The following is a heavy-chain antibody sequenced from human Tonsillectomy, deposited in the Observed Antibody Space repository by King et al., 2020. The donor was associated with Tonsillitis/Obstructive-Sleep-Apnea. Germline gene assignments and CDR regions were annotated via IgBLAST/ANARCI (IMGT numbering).Heavy chain of an antibody. Sequence: QLVQSGAEVKKPGASMKVSCKASGYTFSSYGIHWVRQAPGQRLEWMGWINAGNGNTKYSQKFQGRVTITSDTSANTAHMELSSLRSEDTAVYYCASGNLYDFWTGDYWGQGTLVTVSS. CDR2: INAGNGNT. CDR3: ASGNLYDFWTGDY. D-gene: IGHD3-3*01. V-gene: IGHV1-3*01. J-gene: IGHJ4*02. CDR1: GYTFSSYG.